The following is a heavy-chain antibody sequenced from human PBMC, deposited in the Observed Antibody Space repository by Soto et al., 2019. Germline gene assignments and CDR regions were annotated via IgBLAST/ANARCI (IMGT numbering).Heavy chain of an antibody. D-gene: IGHD5-18*01. J-gene: IGHJ4*02. CDR3: AREYTYGSNFFDC. CDR2: ISHSGST. Sequence: QVQLQESGPGLVKPSQTLSLTCTVSGGSISSAAYYWSWIRQHPGTGVEWIGYISHSGSTYYTPSLKSRVIISADTSKNQFSVNLTSVTAADTAVYYCAREYTYGSNFFDCWGQGALVTVSS. CDR1: GGSISSAAYY. V-gene: IGHV4-31*03.